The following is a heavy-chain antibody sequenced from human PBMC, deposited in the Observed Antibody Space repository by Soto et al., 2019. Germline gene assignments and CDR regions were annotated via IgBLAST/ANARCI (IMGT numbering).Heavy chain of an antibody. D-gene: IGHD3-3*01. CDR3: ARDFGSDLSAPGAVFDY. CDR1: GYFFTSYG. Sequence: ASVKVSCKASGYFFTSYGISWVRQAPGQGLEWMGWISPYNGNTKYAQNFQGRVTMTTDTSTYTAYMELRSLRSDDPAVYYCARDFGSDLSAPGAVFDYWGQGTLVTVSS. J-gene: IGHJ4*02. CDR2: ISPYNGNT. V-gene: IGHV1-18*04.